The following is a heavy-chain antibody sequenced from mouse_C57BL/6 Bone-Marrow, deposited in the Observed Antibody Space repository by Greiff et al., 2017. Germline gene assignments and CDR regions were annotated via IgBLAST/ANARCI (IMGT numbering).Heavy chain of an antibody. J-gene: IGHJ2*01. D-gene: IGHD4-1*02. CDR1: GYTFTDYY. V-gene: IGHV1-76*01. CDR3: VRPTGTDYFDD. CDR2: IYPGSGNT. Sequence: QVQLKESGAELVRPGASVKLSCKASGYTFTDYYINWVKQRPGQGLEWIAMIYPGSGNTYYNEKFKGKATLTAEKSSSTAYMQLSSLTSEDSAVSFRVRPTGTDYFDDWGQGTTLTVSS.